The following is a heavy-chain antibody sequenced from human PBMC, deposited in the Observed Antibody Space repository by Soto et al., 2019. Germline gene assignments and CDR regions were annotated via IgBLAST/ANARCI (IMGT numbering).Heavy chain of an antibody. V-gene: IGHV1-18*04. Sequence: QVQLVQSGAEVKKPGASVKVSCKASGYTFTSYGISWVRQAPGHGLEWMGWISAYNGNTNSAQKLQGRVTMTTDTSTSTAYMELRSVRSDDTAVSYCARAPPYISCWYGGNWCDPLGQGTLVTVSS. CDR1: GYTFTSYG. J-gene: IGHJ5*02. CDR3: ARAPPYISCWYGGNWCDP. CDR2: ISAYNGNT. D-gene: IGHD6-19*01.